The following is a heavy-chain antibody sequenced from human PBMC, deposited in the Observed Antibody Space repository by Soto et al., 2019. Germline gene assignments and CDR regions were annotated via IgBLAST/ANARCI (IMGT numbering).Heavy chain of an antibody. CDR1: GYTFTRYD. Sequence: APVHVPCKASGYTFTRYDINWGRQAPGQGREWMGWMNPNSGNTGYAQKFQGRVTMTRNTSISTAYMELSSLRSEDTAVYYCARNPGGWYGMDVWGQGTTVTVS. D-gene: IGHD6-19*01. V-gene: IGHV1-8*01. CDR3: ARNPGGWYGMDV. J-gene: IGHJ6*02. CDR2: MNPNSGNT.